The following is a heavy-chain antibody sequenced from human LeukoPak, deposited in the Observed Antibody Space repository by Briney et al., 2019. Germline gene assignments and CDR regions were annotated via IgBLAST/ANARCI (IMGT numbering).Heavy chain of an antibody. CDR2: INPNSGGT. D-gene: IGHD3-10*01. CDR1: GYTFTGYY. V-gene: IGHV1-2*02. CDR3: ARGRDYYGSGSLSFWFDP. J-gene: IGHJ5*02. Sequence: ASVKASCKASGYTFTGYYMHWVRQAPGQGLEWMGWINPNSGGTNYTQKFQGRVTMTRDTSISTAYMELSRLRSDDTAVYYCARGRDYYGSGSLSFWFDPWGQGTLVTVSS.